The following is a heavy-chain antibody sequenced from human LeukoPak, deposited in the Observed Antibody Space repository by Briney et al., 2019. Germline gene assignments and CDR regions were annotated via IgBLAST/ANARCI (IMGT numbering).Heavy chain of an antibody. CDR2: ISSNSNYI. J-gene: IGHJ3*02. CDR3: ARTTRDAFDI. V-gene: IGHV3-21*01. D-gene: IGHD1-1*01. CDR1: GFTFSTYS. Sequence: GGSQRLSCAASGFTFSTYSMIWVRQAPGKGLEWVSSISSNSNYIYYADSVKGRFTISRDNAKNSVYLQMNSLRAEDTAVYYCARTTRDAFDIWGQGTMVTVSS.